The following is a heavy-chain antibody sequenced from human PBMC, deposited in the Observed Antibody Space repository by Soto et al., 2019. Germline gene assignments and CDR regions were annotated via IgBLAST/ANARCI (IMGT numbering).Heavy chain of an antibody. Sequence: WGSLRLSCAASGFTFSGYGMHWVRQAPGKGLEWVAVISNDGRTKYYADSVKGRFTISRDNSKGTLDLQMNSLRVEDTAIYYCAKDRVSGHNSGWPQGNLGQETLVTISS. J-gene: IGHJ4*02. CDR2: ISNDGRTK. CDR3: AKDRVSGHNSGWPQGN. D-gene: IGHD6-19*01. CDR1: GFTFSGYG. V-gene: IGHV3-30*18.